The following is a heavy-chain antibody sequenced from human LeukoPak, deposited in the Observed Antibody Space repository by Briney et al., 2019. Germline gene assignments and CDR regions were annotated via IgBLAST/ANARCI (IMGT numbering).Heavy chain of an antibody. Sequence: GGSLRLSCAASGFTFSSYAMHWVRQAPGKGLEWVAVISYDGSNKYYADSVKGRFTISRDNSKNTLYLQMNSLRAEDTAVYYCARDAKGSGWYVIDYWGQGTLVTVSS. J-gene: IGHJ4*02. V-gene: IGHV3-30*04. D-gene: IGHD6-19*01. CDR3: ARDAKGSGWYVIDY. CDR2: ISYDGSNK. CDR1: GFTFSSYA.